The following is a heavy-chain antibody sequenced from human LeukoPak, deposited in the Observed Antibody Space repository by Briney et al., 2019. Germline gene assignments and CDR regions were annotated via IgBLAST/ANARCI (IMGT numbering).Heavy chain of an antibody. D-gene: IGHD3-3*01. J-gene: IGHJ5*02. CDR3: ARERFLEWLIHSENWFDP. V-gene: IGHV4-4*07. CDR1: GGSISGYY. CDR2: IYTSGST. Sequence: TSETLSLTCTVSGGSISGYYWSWIRQPAGKGLEWIGRIYTSGSTNYNPSLKSRVTMSVDTSKNQFSLKLSSVTAADTAVYYCARERFLEWLIHSENWFDPWGQGTLVTVSS.